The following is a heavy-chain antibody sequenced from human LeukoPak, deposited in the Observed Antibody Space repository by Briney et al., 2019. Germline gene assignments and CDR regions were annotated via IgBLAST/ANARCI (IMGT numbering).Heavy chain of an antibody. CDR2: IKQDGSEK. Sequence: GGSLRLPCAASGFTFVSYWMSWVRQAPGKGLEWVANIKQDGSEKYYVDSVKGRFTISRDNAKNSLYLQMNSLRVEDTAVYYCARGSTAIRLWGQGTLVTVSS. D-gene: IGHD3-16*01. CDR1: GFTFVSYW. V-gene: IGHV3-7*01. CDR3: ARGSTAIRL. J-gene: IGHJ4*02.